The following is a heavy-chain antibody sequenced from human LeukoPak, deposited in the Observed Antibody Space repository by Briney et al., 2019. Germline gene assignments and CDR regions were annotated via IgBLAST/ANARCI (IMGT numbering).Heavy chain of an antibody. CDR1: GFIFSSFW. CDR2: IKQDGSER. V-gene: IGHV3-7*03. Sequence: GGSLRLSCAASGFIFSSFWMSWVRQAPGKGPEWMANIKQDGSERNYVDSVKGRFTLSRDNTKNSVYLQMNSLRVDDAAIYYCARGGTRRPSPFDYWGQGILVTVSS. J-gene: IGHJ4*02. D-gene: IGHD1-14*01. CDR3: ARGGTRRPSPFDY.